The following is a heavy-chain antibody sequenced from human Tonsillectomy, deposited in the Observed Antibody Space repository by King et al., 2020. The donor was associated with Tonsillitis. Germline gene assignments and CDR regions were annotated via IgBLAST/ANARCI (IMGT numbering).Heavy chain of an antibody. CDR2: IYYSGST. CDR1: GGSISSYY. V-gene: IGHV4-59*01. Sequence: QLQESGPGLVKPSETLSLTCTVSGGSISSYYWSWIRQPPGKGLEWIGYIYYSGSTNYNPSLKSRVTISVDTSKNQFSLKLSSVTAADTAVYYCSRERGYSSGYFDYWGQGTLVTVSS. D-gene: IGHD6-19*01. CDR3: SRERGYSSGYFDY. J-gene: IGHJ4*02.